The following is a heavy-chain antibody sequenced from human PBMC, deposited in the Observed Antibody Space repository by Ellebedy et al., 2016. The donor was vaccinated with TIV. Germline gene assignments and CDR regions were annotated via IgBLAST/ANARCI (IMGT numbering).Heavy chain of an antibody. CDR3: ARVGFYSNSWQFYFDS. CDR1: GGTFGNYA. J-gene: IGHJ4*02. D-gene: IGHD6-13*01. V-gene: IGHV1-69*13. CDR2: IIPVFGTA. Sequence: ASVKVSCKASGGTFGNYAIRWVRQAPGQGLEWMGGIIPVFGTANYAQRFQGRVTVTADESTSTAYMELSSLISEDTAVYYCARVGFYSNSWQFYFDSWGQGTLVTVSS.